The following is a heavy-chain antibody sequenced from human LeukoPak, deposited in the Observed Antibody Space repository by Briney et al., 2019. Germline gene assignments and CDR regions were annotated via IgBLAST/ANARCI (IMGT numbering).Heavy chain of an antibody. D-gene: IGHD2-15*01. CDR3: ARGIAIVVVVAAELFDY. CDR2: INHSGST. V-gene: IGHV4-34*01. J-gene: IGHJ4*02. CDR1: GGSFSGYY. Sequence: SETLSLTCAVYGGSFSGYYWSWIRQPPGKGLEWIGEINHSGSTNYNPSLKSRVTISVDTSKNQFSLKLSSVTAADTAVYYCARGIAIVVVVAAELFDYWGQGTLVTVSS.